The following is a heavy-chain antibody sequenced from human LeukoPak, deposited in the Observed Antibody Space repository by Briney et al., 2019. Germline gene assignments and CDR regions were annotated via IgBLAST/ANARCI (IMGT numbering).Heavy chain of an antibody. D-gene: IGHD3-10*01. CDR2: ISYDGSNK. CDR3: AIEPHYGSGSFDY. Sequence: GGSLRLSCAASGFTFSSYAMHWVRQAPGKGLEWVAVISYDGSNKYYADSVKGRFTISRDNSKNTLYLQMNSLRAEDTAVYYCAIEPHYGSGSFDYWGQGTLVTVSS. CDR1: GFTFSSYA. V-gene: IGHV3-30*04. J-gene: IGHJ4*02.